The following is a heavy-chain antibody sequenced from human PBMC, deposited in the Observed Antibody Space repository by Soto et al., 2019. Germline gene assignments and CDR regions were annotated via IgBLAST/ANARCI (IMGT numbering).Heavy chain of an antibody. D-gene: IGHD2-15*01. CDR2: ISSSSSYI. CDR3: ARDHDIVVVVAASDGMDV. CDR1: GFTFSSYS. Sequence: LRLSCASSGFTFSSYSMNWVRQAPGKGLEWVSSISSSSSYIYYADSVKGRFTISRDNAKNSLYLQMNSLRAEDTAVYYCARDHDIVVVVAASDGMDVWGQGTTVTVS. V-gene: IGHV3-21*01. J-gene: IGHJ6*02.